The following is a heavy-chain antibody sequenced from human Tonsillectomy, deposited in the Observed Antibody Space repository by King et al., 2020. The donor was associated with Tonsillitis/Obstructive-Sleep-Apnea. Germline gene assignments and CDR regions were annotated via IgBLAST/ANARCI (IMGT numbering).Heavy chain of an antibody. V-gene: IGHV3-49*05. CDR1: GFTFGDYA. D-gene: IGHD2-15*01. CDR3: TRGSWDQWRGGSYSTDS. Sequence: VQLVESGGGLVKPGRSLRLSCTASGFTFGDYAMSWFRQAPGKGLEGGGCMRSKAYGGTTEYAASVKGRFTISRDDSKSIAHLHMISLKTEDTDGYYVTRGSWDQWRGGSYSTDSWGQGTRVTVSS. CDR2: MRSKAYGGTT. J-gene: IGHJ4*02.